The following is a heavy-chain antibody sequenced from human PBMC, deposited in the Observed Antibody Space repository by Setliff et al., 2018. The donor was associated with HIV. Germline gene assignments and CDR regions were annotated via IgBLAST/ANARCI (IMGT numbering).Heavy chain of an antibody. J-gene: IGHJ4*02. Sequence: GGSLRLSCAASGFTFSDYYMSWIRQAPGMGLEWVSYISSSGSIIYYADSVKGRFTISGDNAKKSLYLQMNSLRAEDTAVYYCARDTELAYVDYWGQGTLVTVSS. CDR3: ARDTELAYVDY. D-gene: IGHD4-4*01. V-gene: IGHV3-11*04. CDR2: ISSSGSII. CDR1: GFTFSDYY.